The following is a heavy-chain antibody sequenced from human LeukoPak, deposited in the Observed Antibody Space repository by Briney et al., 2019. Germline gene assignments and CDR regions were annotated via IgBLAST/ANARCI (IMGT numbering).Heavy chain of an antibody. J-gene: IGHJ4*02. Sequence: GGSLRLSCAASGFTVNSNYMSWVRQAPGKGLELVSVLYSGGSTFYADSVKGRFTISRHNSENTLYLQMNSLRAEDTAVYYCARSAWLDYWGQGTPVTVSS. CDR3: ARSAWLDY. CDR1: GFTVNSNY. CDR2: LYSGGST. V-gene: IGHV3-53*04.